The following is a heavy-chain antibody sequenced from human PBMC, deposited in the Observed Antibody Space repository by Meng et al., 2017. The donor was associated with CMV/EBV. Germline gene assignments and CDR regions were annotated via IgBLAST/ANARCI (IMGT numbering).Heavy chain of an antibody. V-gene: IGHV4-39*07. CDR1: GGSISSSSYY. J-gene: IGHJ4*02. D-gene: IGHD2-2*01. Sequence: SETLSLTCTVSGGSISSSSYYWGWIRQPPGKGLEWIGSIYYSGSTYYNPSLKSRVTISVDTSKNQFSLKLSSVTAADTAVYYCASSPGYCSSTSCYRRSHFDYWGQGTLVTVSS. CDR3: ASSPGYCSSTSCYRRSHFDY. CDR2: IYYSGST.